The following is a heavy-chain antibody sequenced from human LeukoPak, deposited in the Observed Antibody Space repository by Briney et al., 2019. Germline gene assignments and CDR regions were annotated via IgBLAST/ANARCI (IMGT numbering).Heavy chain of an antibody. CDR1: GGSISSSSYY. CDR2: IYYSGST. J-gene: IGHJ4*02. CDR3: ARRGPHGDCDY. Sequence: SSETLSLTCTVSGGSISSSSYYWGWIRQPPGKGLEWIGSIYYSGSTYYNPSLKSRVTISVDTSKNQFSLKLSSVTAADTAVYYCARRGPHGDCDYWGRGTLVTVSS. V-gene: IGHV4-39*01. D-gene: IGHD4-17*01.